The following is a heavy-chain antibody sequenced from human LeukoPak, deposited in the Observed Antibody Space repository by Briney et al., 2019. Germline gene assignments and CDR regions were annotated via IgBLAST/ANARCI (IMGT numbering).Heavy chain of an antibody. CDR1: GFTFSSYA. J-gene: IGHJ4*02. Sequence: GRSLRLSCAASGFTFSSYAMHWVRQAPGKGLEWVAVISYDGSNKYYADSVKGRFTISRDNSKNTLYLQMNSLRAEDTAVYYCAKDGITMIVVPHYFDYRGQGTLVTVSS. D-gene: IGHD3-22*01. CDR3: AKDGITMIVVPHYFDY. CDR2: ISYDGSNK. V-gene: IGHV3-30*04.